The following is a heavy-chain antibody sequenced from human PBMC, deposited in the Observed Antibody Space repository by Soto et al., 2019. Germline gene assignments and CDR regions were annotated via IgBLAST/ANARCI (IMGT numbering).Heavy chain of an antibody. CDR2: IYYSGST. V-gene: IGHV4-31*03. CDR3: ARVQKYSSSWSFPPARAFDI. D-gene: IGHD6-13*01. CDR1: GGSISSGGYY. Sequence: PSETLSLTCTVSGGSISSGGYYWSWIRQHPGKGLEWIGYIYYSGSTYYNPSLKSRVTISVDTSKNQFSLKLSSVTAADTAVYYCARVQKYSSSWSFPPARAFDIWGQGTMVT. J-gene: IGHJ3*02.